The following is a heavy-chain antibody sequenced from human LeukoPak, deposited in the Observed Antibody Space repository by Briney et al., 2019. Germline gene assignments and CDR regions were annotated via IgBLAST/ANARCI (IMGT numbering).Heavy chain of an antibody. CDR2: MYSSGST. CDR3: ARGGGEGVRGVIIYYYYMDV. Sequence: SETLSLTCTVSGGSISSSSYYWGWIRQPPGKGLEWVGSMYSSGSTYYNPSLKSRVTISVDSSKNQFSLKLSSVTAADTAVYYCARGGGEGVRGVIIYYYYMDVWGKGTTVTVSS. V-gene: IGHV4-39*07. D-gene: IGHD3-10*01. J-gene: IGHJ6*03. CDR1: GGSISSSSYY.